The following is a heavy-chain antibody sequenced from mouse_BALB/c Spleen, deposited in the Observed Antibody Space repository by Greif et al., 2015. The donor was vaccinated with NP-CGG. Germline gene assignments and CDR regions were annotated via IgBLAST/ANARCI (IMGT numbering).Heavy chain of an antibody. J-gene: IGHJ1*01. CDR2: FYPGSGSI. V-gene: IGHV1-62-2*01. D-gene: IGHD2-2*01. CDR3: ARHEEGYYGYDRGYWYFDV. Sequence: VQLQQSGAGLVKPGASVKLSCKASGYTFTEYIIHWVKQRSGQGLEWIGWFYPGSGSIKYNEKFKDKATLTADKSSSSVYMELSRLTSEDSAVYFCARHEEGYYGYDRGYWYFDVWGAGTSVTVSS. CDR1: GYTFTEYI.